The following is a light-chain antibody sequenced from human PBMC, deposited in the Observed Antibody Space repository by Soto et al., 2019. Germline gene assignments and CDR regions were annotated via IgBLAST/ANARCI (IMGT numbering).Light chain of an antibody. V-gene: IGLV2-8*01. CDR3: SSYAGSSNYVV. CDR2: EAT. Sequence: QLVLTQPPSASGSPGQSVTISCTGTSSDVGGYNYVSWYQQHPGKAPKLMIYEATKRPSGVPDRFSGSKSGNTASLTVSGLQAEDEADYYCSSYAGSSNYVVFGGGTKLTVL. CDR1: SSDVGGYNY. J-gene: IGLJ2*01.